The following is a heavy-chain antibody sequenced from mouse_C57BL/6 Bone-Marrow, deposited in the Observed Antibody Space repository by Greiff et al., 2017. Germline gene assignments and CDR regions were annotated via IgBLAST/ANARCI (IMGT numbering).Heavy chain of an antibody. CDR1: GYTFTDYY. D-gene: IGHD1-1*01. CDR3: ARSVIATVVAGDYFDY. V-gene: IGHV1-19*01. CDR2: INPYNGGT. Sequence: EVQLQQPGPVLVKPGASVKMSCKASGYTFTDYYMNWVKQSPGQSLEWIGVINPYNGGTSYNQKFKGKATMTVDKSSSTAYMQLNSLTSEDSAVYYCARSVIATVVAGDYFDYWGQGTTLTVSA. J-gene: IGHJ2*01.